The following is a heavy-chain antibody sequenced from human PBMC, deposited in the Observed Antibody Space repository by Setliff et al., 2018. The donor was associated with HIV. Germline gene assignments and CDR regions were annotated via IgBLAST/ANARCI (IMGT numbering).Heavy chain of an antibody. D-gene: IGHD2-2*01. CDR2: IIPILGIA. Sequence: ASVKVSCKASGYTFASYGITWVRQAPGQGLEWMGGIIPILGIANYAQKFQDRVTITADKSTDTAYMELSSLRSEDTAVYYCARAQYQLLEPPTYNWFDPWGQGTLVTVSS. J-gene: IGHJ5*02. CDR1: GYTFASYG. V-gene: IGHV1-69*10. CDR3: ARAQYQLLEPPTYNWFDP.